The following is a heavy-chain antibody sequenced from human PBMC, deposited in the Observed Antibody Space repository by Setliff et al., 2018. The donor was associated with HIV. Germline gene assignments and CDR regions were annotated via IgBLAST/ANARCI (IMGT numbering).Heavy chain of an antibody. J-gene: IGHJ4*02. V-gene: IGHV4-38-2*01. D-gene: IGHD6-19*01. CDR3: ARGRKKTLAVSGTRYFDF. Sequence: PSETLSLTCAVSGYAISSGYYWGWIRRPPGKGLEWIGSIYARGSTYYNPSLKRRITISVDTSKNQFSLKLTSVTAADMGVYYCARGRKKTLAVSGTRYFDFWGQGTLVTVSS. CDR2: IYARGST. CDR1: GYAISSGYY.